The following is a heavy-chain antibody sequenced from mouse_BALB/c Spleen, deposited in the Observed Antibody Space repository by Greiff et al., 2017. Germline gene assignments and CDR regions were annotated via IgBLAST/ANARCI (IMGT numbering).Heavy chain of an antibody. V-gene: IGHV2-6-7*01. CDR2: IWGDGST. J-gene: IGHJ3*01. CDR3: ARDGKVRPFAY. CDR1: GFSLTGYG. Sequence: QVQLKESGPGLVAPSQSLSITCTLSGFSLTGYGVNWVRQPPGKGLEWLGMIWGDGSTDYNSALKSRLSISKDNSKSQVFLKMNSLQTDDTARYYCARDGKVRPFAYWGQGTLVTVSA. D-gene: IGHD2-14*01.